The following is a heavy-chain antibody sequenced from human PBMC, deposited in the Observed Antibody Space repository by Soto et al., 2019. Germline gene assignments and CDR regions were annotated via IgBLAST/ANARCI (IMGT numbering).Heavy chain of an antibody. D-gene: IGHD3-10*01. CDR2: IIPILGIA. CDR1: GGTFSSYT. J-gene: IGHJ4*02. V-gene: IGHV1-69*02. Sequence: KVSCKASGGTFSSYTISWVRQAPGQGLEWMGRIIPILGIANYAQKFQGRVTITADKSTSTAYMELSSLRSEDTAVYYCARGFGELWGYYFDYWGQGTLVTVSS. CDR3: ARGFGELWGYYFDY.